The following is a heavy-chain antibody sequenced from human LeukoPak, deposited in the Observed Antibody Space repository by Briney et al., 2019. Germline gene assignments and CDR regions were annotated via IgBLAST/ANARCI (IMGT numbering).Heavy chain of an antibody. CDR3: ARDRRYSYIDY. CDR2: IKQGGSEK. J-gene: IGHJ4*02. Sequence: PGGTLRLSCAASAFTFSNYWMNWVRQAPGKGLEWVANIKQGGSEKYYVDSVKGRFTISRDNAKNSLYLQMNSLRAEDTAVYYCARDRRYSYIDYWGQGTLVTVSS. D-gene: IGHD5-18*01. V-gene: IGHV3-7*04. CDR1: AFTFSNYW.